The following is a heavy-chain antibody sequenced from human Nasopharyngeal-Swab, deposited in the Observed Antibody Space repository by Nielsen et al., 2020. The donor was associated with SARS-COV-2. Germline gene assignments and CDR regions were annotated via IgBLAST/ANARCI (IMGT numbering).Heavy chain of an antibody. V-gene: IGHV4-4*02. J-gene: IGHJ6*03. CDR3: ASHDYGVNGEYYYMDV. Sequence: VRQAPGKGLEWIGEIYHSGSTNYNPSLKSRVTISVDKSKNQFSLKLSSVTAADTAVYYCASHDYGVNGEYYYMDVWGKGTTVTVSS. D-gene: IGHD4-17*01. CDR2: IYHSGST.